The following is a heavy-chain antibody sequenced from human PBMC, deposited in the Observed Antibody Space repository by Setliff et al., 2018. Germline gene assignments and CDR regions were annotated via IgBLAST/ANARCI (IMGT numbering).Heavy chain of an antibody. CDR2: ISAYNGHT. CDR1: GYTFTSYG. J-gene: IGHJ4*02. D-gene: IGHD3-3*02. Sequence: ASVKVSCKASGYTFTSYGISWVRQAPGQGLEWMGYISAYNGHTNYAEKVQGRIAMTSDTSINTAYMQLSGLTSDDTAVYYCARVLAADTYHDFWGQGTLVTVSS. CDR3: ARVLAADTYHDF. V-gene: IGHV1-18*01.